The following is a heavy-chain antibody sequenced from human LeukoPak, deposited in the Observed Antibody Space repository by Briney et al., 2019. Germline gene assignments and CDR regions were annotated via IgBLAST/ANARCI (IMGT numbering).Heavy chain of an antibody. D-gene: IGHD3-3*01. J-gene: IGHJ4*02. CDR1: GGSISSSSYY. V-gene: IGHV4-39*01. CDR3: ARQTYYDFWSGYYPVYFDS. CDR2: ISSSGSS. Sequence: PSETLSLTCTVSGGSISSSSYYWGWLRQPPGKGLEWIGSISSSGSSYYNPSLKSRVTISVDTSKNQFSLTLTSVTAADTAMYYCARQTYYDFWSGYYPVYFDSWGQGTLVTVSS.